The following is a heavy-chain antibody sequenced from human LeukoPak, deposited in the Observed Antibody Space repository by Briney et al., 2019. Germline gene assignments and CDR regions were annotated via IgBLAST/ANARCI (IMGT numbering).Heavy chain of an antibody. V-gene: IGHV1-2*02. Sequence: ASVKVSCKASGYTFTGYYMHWVRRAPGQGLEWMGWINPNSGGTNYAQKFQGRVTMTRDTSISTAYMELSRLRSDDTAVYYCARGYSSSWYYFDYWGQGTLVTVSS. J-gene: IGHJ4*02. CDR2: INPNSGGT. CDR1: GYTFTGYY. D-gene: IGHD6-13*01. CDR3: ARGYSSSWYYFDY.